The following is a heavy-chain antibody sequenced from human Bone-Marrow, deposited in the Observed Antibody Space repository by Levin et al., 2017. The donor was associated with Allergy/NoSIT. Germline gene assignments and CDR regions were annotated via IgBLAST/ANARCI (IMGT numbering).Heavy chain of an antibody. J-gene: IGHJ6*03. CDR3: ARVGYDLPNYYYYYMDV. CDR1: GFTFSSYS. Sequence: GGSLRLSCAASGFTFSSYSMNWVRQAPGKGLEWVSSISSSSSYIYYADSVKGRFTISRDNAKNSLYLQMNSLRAEDTAVYYCARVGYDLPNYYYYYMDVWGKGTTVTVSS. CDR2: ISSSSSYI. V-gene: IGHV3-21*01. D-gene: IGHD5-12*01.